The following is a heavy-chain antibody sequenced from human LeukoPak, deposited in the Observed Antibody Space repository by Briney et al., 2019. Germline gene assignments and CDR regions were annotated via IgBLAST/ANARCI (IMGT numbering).Heavy chain of an antibody. CDR1: GFTFSSYS. CDR2: ISSSSSYI. J-gene: IGHJ4*02. Sequence: GGSLRLSCADSGFTFSSYSMNWVRQAPGKGLEWVSSISSSSSYIYYADSVKGRFTISRDNAKNLLYLQMNSLRAEDTAVYYCARQPIVVIPYFDYWGQGTLVTVSS. D-gene: IGHD3-22*01. CDR3: ARQPIVVIPYFDY. V-gene: IGHV3-21*01.